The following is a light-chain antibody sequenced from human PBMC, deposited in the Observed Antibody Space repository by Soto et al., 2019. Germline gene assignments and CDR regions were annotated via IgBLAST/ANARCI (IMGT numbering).Light chain of an antibody. CDR2: EDT. CDR3: SSFAGSGTLVV. CDR1: KTDIGNYNL. J-gene: IGLJ2*01. Sequence: QSALTQPASESGSPGQSITISCTGTKTDIGNYNLVSWYQRHPDKAPKLIIYEDTKRPSGISNRFSASKSGTTASLTISGLQAEDEADYHCSSFAGSGTLVVFGGGTKLTVL. V-gene: IGLV2-23*01.